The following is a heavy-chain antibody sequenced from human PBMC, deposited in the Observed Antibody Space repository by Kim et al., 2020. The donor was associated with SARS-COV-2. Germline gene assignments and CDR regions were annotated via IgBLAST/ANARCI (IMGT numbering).Heavy chain of an antibody. V-gene: IGHV4-59*01. CDR1: GGSISSYY. CDR2: IYYSGST. J-gene: IGHJ4*02. CDR3: ARGSKSSTFGY. Sequence: SETLSLTCTVSGGSISSYYWSWIRQPPGKGLEWIGYIYYSGSTNYNPSLKSRVTISVDTSKNQFSLKLSSVTAADTAVYYCARGSKSSTFGYWGQGTLVT. D-gene: IGHD1-26*01.